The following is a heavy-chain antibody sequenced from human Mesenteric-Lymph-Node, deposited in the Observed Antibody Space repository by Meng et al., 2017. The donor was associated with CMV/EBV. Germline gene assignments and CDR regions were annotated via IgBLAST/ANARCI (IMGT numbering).Heavy chain of an antibody. CDR2: TYYRSKWYN. D-gene: IGHD3-3*01. J-gene: IGHJ5*02. V-gene: IGHV6-1*01. CDR1: A. Sequence: AWHCIRSSPSRGIEWLGRTYYRSKWYNDYAVSVKSRININPDTSKNQFSLQLNSVTPEDTAVYYCARGVRGPYYDFWSGYYNNWFDPWGQGTLVTVSS. CDR3: ARGVRGPYYDFWSGYYNNWFDP.